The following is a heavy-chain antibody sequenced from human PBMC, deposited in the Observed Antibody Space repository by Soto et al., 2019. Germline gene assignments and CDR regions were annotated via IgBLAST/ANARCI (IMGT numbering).Heavy chain of an antibody. J-gene: IGHJ4*02. CDR2: IYYSGST. D-gene: IGHD1-26*01. CDR3: ARLSSAGATTVDY. V-gene: IGHV4-59*01. Sequence: SETLSLTCTVSGGSISSYYWSWIRQPPGKGLEWIGYIYYSGSTNYNPSLKSRATISVDTSKNQFSLKLSSVTAADTAVYYCARLSSAGATTVDYWGQGTLVTVSS. CDR1: GGSISSYY.